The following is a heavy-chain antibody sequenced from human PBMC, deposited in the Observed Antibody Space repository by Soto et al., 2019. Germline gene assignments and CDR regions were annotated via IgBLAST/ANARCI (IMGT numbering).Heavy chain of an antibody. CDR2: ITSSSSYI. V-gene: IGHV3-21*01. J-gene: IGHJ4*02. Sequence: GGSLRLSCVASGFTFSSYNMNWVRQAPGKGLEWVSSITSSSSYIYYADSVKGRFTISRDNAKNSLYLQMNSLRAEDTAVYYCAKTEDEWMSAGLFDYWGQGTLVTVSS. CDR1: GFTFSSYN. CDR3: AKTEDEWMSAGLFDY. D-gene: IGHD3-3*01.